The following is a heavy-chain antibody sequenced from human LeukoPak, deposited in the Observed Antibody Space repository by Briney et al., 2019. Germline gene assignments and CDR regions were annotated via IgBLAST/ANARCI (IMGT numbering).Heavy chain of an antibody. V-gene: IGHV3-33*01. CDR3: AGADWSMLEY. D-gene: IGHD1-1*01. CDR1: GFTFSDYG. J-gene: IGHJ4*02. CDR2: IWYDGSNK. Sequence: GGSLRLSCAASGFTFSDYGMHWVRQAPGKGLEWVAVIWYDGSNKYYADSVKGRFTISRDNSKNTLYLQMNSLRAEDTAVYYCAGADWSMLEYWGQGTLVTVSS.